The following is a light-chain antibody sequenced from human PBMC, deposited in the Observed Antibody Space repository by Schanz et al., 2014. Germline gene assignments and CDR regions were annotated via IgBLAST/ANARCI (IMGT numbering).Light chain of an antibody. CDR1: SSNIGS. CDR2: SNT. J-gene: IGLJ3*02. Sequence: QSVLTQPPSASGTPGQRVTISCSGSSSNIGSINWYQHLPGTAPKLLIYSNTLRPSGVPDRFSGSKSGTSASLAISGLRSEDEADYYCAAWDHSLSAWLFGGGTKLTVL. V-gene: IGLV1-47*02. CDR3: AAWDHSLSAWL.